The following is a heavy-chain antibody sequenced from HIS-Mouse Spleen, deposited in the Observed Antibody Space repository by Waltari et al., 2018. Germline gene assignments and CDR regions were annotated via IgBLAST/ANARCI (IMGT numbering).Heavy chain of an antibody. CDR3: AKGGLMVYAIGDY. V-gene: IGHV3-33*06. CDR2: IWYDESNK. D-gene: IGHD2-8*01. J-gene: IGHJ4*02. Sequence: QVQLVESGGGMVKPGRPLGSSCAVSGFTFRRSGMHWVCGAPGKGMEWVAVIWYDESNKYYADSVKGRFTISRDNSKNTLYLQMNSLRAEDTAVYYCAKGGLMVYAIGDYWGQGTLVTVSS. CDR1: GFTFRRSG.